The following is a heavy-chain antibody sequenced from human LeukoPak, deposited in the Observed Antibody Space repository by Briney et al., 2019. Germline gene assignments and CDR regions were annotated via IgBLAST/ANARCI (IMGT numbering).Heavy chain of an antibody. CDR1: GGSISSSSYS. CDR3: ARDHSSGWYGGTFDY. D-gene: IGHD6-19*01. V-gene: IGHV4-61*02. Sequence: SETLSLTCTVSGGSISSSSYSWSWIRQPAGKGLEWIGRIYTSGSTNYNPSLKGRVTMSVDTSKNQFSLKLSSVTAADTAVYYCARDHSSGWYGGTFDYWGQGTLVTVSS. J-gene: IGHJ4*02. CDR2: IYTSGST.